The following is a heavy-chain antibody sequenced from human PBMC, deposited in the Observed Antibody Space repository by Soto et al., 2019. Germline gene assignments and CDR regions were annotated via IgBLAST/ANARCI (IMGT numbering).Heavy chain of an antibody. J-gene: IGHJ4*02. V-gene: IGHV3-21*01. CDR2: ITSSSSYI. CDR3: ARSQWPPNDY. D-gene: IGHD6-19*01. Sequence: EVQLVESGGGLVKPGGSLRLSCAASGFTFSSYSMNWVGQAPGKGLEWVSTITSSSSYIYYADSVKGRFTISRDNAKNSLYLQMNSLRAEDTAVYYCARSQWPPNDYWGEGTLVTVSS. CDR1: GFTFSSYS.